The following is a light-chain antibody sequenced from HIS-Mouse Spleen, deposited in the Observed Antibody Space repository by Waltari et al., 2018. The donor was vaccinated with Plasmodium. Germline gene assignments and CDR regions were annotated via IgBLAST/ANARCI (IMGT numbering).Light chain of an antibody. CDR2: TAS. CDR1: QSISSW. J-gene: IGKJ1*01. CDR3: QQYNSYSWT. V-gene: IGKV1-5*03. Sequence: DIQMTQSPSTLSASVGDRVTITCRASQSISSWLAWYQQKPGKAPKLLIYTASSLESGVPSRFSVSGSGTEFTLTISSLQPDDFATYYCQQYNSYSWTFGQGTKVEIK.